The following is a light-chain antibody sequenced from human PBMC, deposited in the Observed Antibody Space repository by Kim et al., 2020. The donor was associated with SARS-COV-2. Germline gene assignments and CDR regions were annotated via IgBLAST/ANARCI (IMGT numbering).Light chain of an antibody. CDR1: QSVSRGY. J-gene: IGKJ1*01. Sequence: SPGERATPSCRASQSVSRGYLAWYQQKPGQSPRLLIYDAASRATGSPDRFSGSGSGTDFTLTISRLEPEDFAVYYCQQYDSSPRTFGQGTKVDIK. V-gene: IGKV3-20*01. CDR3: QQYDSSPRT. CDR2: DAA.